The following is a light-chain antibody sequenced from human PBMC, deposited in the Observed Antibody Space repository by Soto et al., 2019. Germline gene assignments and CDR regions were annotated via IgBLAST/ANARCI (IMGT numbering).Light chain of an antibody. V-gene: IGKV2D-29*02. Sequence: DVVMTQTPLSLSVAPGQPASISCKSSQSLLHITGETFLFWYLQKPGQSPQLLIYEVSTRVSGVPDRFCGSGLGTDFTLEISRMETDDVGIYYCMQSTQLPPTVAQGTRLGIE. CDR2: EVS. CDR3: MQSTQLPPT. J-gene: IGKJ5*01. CDR1: QSLLHITGETF.